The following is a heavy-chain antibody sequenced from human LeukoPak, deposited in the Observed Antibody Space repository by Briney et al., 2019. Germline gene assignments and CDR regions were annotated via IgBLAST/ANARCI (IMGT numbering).Heavy chain of an antibody. CDR3: VKNGDSGDYVRWWYMVY. D-gene: IGHD4-17*01. CDR1: GFTFSSYA. J-gene: IGHJ4*02. Sequence: GGSLRLSCAASGFTFSSYAMSWARQAPGKGLEWVSAISGSGGSTYYADSVKGRFTISRDNSKNTLYLQMNSLRAEDTAVYYCVKNGDSGDYVRWWYMVYWGQGTLVTVSS. V-gene: IGHV3-23*01. CDR2: ISGSGGST.